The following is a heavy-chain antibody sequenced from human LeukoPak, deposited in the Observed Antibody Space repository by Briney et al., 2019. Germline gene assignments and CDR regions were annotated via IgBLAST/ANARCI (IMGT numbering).Heavy chain of an antibody. V-gene: IGHV4-59*01. CDR1: GGSISNYF. CDR3: ARGRNDIGQGSFFL. J-gene: IGHJ4*02. CDR2: IYYTGIT. D-gene: IGHD3-3*02. Sequence: PSETLSLTCTVSGGSISNYFWNWIRQTPGKGLEWICYIYYTGITNYNPSLKSRVTMSVDTSKNQFSLSLTSVTAADTAVYYCARGRNDIGQGSFFLWGQGTLVSVSS.